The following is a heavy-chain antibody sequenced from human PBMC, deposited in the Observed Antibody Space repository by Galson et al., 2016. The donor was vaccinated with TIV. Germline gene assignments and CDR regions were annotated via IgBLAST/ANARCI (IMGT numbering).Heavy chain of an antibody. CDR2: IYGGDSDT. CDR1: GYTFTTYW. J-gene: IGHJ4*02. CDR3: TGGFDY. Sequence: QSGAEVKKTGESLKISCKGSGYTFTTYWIAWVRQMPGKGLEWMGIIYGGDSDTRYSPSFQGQVTMSADKFLSTAIYYCARHSYDYYDNNGPTGGFDYWGQGTLVTVSS. V-gene: IGHV5-51*01. D-gene: IGHD3-22*01.